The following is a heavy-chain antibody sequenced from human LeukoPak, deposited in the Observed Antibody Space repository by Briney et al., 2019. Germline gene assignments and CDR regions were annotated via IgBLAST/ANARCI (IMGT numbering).Heavy chain of an antibody. CDR1: GFTFSSYA. Sequence: GGSLRLSCAASGFTFSSYAMSWVRQAPGKGLEWVSAISGSGGSTYFADSGKVRFTISKDNAESTLYLQMKSVRAEDTSVYYCAKDWDLDYWGQGTLVTVSS. CDR2: ISGSGGST. J-gene: IGHJ4*02. D-gene: IGHD1-26*01. V-gene: IGHV3-23*01. CDR3: AKDWDLDY.